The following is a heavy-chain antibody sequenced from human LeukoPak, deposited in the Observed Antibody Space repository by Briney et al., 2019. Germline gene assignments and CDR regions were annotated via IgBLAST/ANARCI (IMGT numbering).Heavy chain of an antibody. J-gene: IGHJ5*02. Sequence: KPSETLSLTCAVSGGSFSGFYWTWIRQFPGKGLEWVGEINQSGTINYNPSLKSRVTLSVDTSNNQFSLNLSSVTAADTAVYYCARRLLRSRNWVDPWGQGTLVTVSS. D-gene: IGHD2-21*01. CDR3: ARRLLRSRNWVDP. CDR2: INQSGTI. V-gene: IGHV4-34*01. CDR1: GGSFSGFY.